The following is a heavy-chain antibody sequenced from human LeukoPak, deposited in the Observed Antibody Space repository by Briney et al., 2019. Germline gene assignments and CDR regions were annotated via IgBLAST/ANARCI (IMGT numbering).Heavy chain of an antibody. J-gene: IGHJ6*02. Sequence: GGSLRLSCAASGFTFSSYAMTWVRQAPGKGLEWVSAIIGGGGSTYYADSVKGRFTISRDNSKNTLYLQMNSLRAEDTAVYYCAKDLTTTLALGYYYYGLDVWGQGTTVTVSS. CDR2: IIGGGGST. D-gene: IGHD4-23*01. CDR1: GFTFSSYA. V-gene: IGHV3-23*01. CDR3: AKDLTTTLALGYYYYGLDV.